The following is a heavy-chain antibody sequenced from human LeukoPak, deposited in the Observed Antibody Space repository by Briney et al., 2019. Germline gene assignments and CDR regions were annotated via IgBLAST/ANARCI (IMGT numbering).Heavy chain of an antibody. Sequence: VASVKVSCKASGYTFTSYAMHWVRQAPGQRLEWMGWINAGNGNTKYSQEFQGRVTITRDTSASTAYMELRSLRSDDTAVYYCARDQKIRAYCGGDCYLLDYWGQGTLVTVSS. J-gene: IGHJ4*02. V-gene: IGHV1-3*01. D-gene: IGHD2-21*02. CDR3: ARDQKIRAYCGGDCYLLDY. CDR1: GYTFTSYA. CDR2: INAGNGNT.